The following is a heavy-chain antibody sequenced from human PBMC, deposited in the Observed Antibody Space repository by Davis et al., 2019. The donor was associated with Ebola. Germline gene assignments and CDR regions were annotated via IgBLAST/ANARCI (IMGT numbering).Heavy chain of an antibody. D-gene: IGHD4-17*01. J-gene: IGHJ4*02. Sequence: PGGSLRLSCAASGFTFSSYWMTWVRQAPGKGLEWVANIKQDGSEKHYVDSVKGRFTVSRDNAKNTLYLQMNSLRAEDTAVYYCAKVSPIRMTTVSTFDYWGQGTLVTVSS. CDR1: GFTFSSYW. CDR2: IKQDGSEK. V-gene: IGHV3-7*03. CDR3: AKVSPIRMTTVSTFDY.